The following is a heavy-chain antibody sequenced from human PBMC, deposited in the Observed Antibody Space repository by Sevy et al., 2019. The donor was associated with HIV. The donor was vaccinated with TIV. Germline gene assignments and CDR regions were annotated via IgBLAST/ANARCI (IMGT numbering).Heavy chain of an antibody. D-gene: IGHD1-1*01. V-gene: IGHV4-4*07. CDR2: IYTSGRT. CDR1: GDSMSSYY. J-gene: IGHJ4*02. Sequence: SETLSLTCTVSGDSMSSYYWSWIQQPAGKGLEWIGRIYTSGRTNYNPTLKSRVTMSVDTSKNQFSLKLRSVTAADTAVYFCTRGQVQLWPSGFDYWGQGTLVTVSS. CDR3: TRGQVQLWPSGFDY.